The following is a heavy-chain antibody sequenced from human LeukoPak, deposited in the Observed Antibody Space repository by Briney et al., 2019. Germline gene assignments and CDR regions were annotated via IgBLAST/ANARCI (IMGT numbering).Heavy chain of an antibody. V-gene: IGHV4-59*12. D-gene: IGHD3-10*01. CDR3: ARIYGSGSYYLDY. CDR2: IYYSGST. CDR1: GGSISSYY. J-gene: IGHJ4*02. Sequence: KTSETLSLTCTVSGGSISSYYWSWIRQPPGKGLEWIGYIYYSGSTNYNPSLKSRVTISVDTSKNQFSLKLSSVTAADTAVYYCARIYGSGSYYLDYWGQGTLVTVPS.